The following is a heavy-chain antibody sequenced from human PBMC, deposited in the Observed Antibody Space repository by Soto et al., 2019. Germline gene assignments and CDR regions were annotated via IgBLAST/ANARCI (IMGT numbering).Heavy chain of an antibody. CDR2: MNPNSGNT. J-gene: IGHJ6*02. CDR3: ARVPTYYDFWSGYNYAMDV. CDR1: GYTFTSYD. D-gene: IGHD3-3*01. Sequence: QVQLVQSGAEVKKPGASVKVSCKASGYTFTSYDINWVRQATGQGLEWMGWMNPNSGNTGYAQKFQGRVTMTRNTSISTAYMELSSLRSEDTAVYYCARVPTYYDFWSGYNYAMDVWGQGTTVTVSS. V-gene: IGHV1-8*01.